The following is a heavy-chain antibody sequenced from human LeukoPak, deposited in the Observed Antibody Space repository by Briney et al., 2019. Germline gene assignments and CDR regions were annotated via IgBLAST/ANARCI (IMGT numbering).Heavy chain of an antibody. CDR1: GYTFSGNY. Sequence: GASVTISCKASGYTFSGNYIHWLRQAPGQGLEWMGWIDANNGDTKSAQKFQGRVTMSRDTSIRTAYMDLSSLSPDDAAVYYCARDPSSVTLYFFDYWGQGTLVTVSS. CDR3: ARDPSSVTLYFFDY. J-gene: IGHJ4*02. V-gene: IGHV1-2*02. CDR2: IDANNGDT. D-gene: IGHD4-11*01.